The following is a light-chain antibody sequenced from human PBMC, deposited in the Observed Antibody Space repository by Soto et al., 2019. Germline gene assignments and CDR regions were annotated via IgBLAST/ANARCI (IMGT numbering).Light chain of an antibody. V-gene: IGKV3-11*01. Sequence: EIVLTQSPGTLSLSPGERATLSCRASQSINNYLAWYQQKPGQGPRLLIYDASNTAAGIPARFSGRGSGTDFTLTISSLEPEDFAVYYCQQHSNWPMTFGQGTKVDI. CDR3: QQHSNWPMT. J-gene: IGKJ1*01. CDR2: DAS. CDR1: QSINNY.